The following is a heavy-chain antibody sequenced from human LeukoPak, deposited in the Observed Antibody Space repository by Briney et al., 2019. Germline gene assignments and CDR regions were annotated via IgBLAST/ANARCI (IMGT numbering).Heavy chain of an antibody. CDR2: IHYSGIT. CDR1: GGSISTAY. V-gene: IGHV4-59*01. CDR3: ARLEQYSSSFFGY. J-gene: IGHJ4*02. D-gene: IGHD6-6*01. Sequence: SETLSLTCSVSGGSISTAYWSRIRQPPGKGLEWIGNIHYSGITNYNSSLKSRVTISVDTSKNQFSLKLSSVTAADTAVYYCARLEQYSSSFFGYWGQGTLVTVSS.